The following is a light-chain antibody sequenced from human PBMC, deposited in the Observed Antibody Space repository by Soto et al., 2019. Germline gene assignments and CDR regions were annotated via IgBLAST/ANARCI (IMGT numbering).Light chain of an antibody. V-gene: IGKV1-39*01. CDR2: AAS. J-gene: IGKJ1*01. CDR3: QQSYSSPET. CDR1: QSISNY. Sequence: DIQMTQSPSSLSASIGDRVTITCRASQSISNYLNWYQQKPGRAPNLLIYAASSLQSGVPSRFSGSGSGTDFTLTISSLQPEDFGTYYCQQSYSSPETFGQGTKVEIK.